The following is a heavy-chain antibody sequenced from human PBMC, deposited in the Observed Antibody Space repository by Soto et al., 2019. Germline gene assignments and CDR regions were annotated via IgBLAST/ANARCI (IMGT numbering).Heavy chain of an antibody. CDR3: ARDAIGTTHYYYYGMDV. V-gene: IGHV4-31*03. Sequence: PSETLSLTCTVSGGSISSGGYYWSWIRQHPGKGLEWIGYIYYSGSTYYNPSLKSRVTIPVDTSKNQFSLKLSSVTAADTAVYYCARDAIGTTHYYYYGMDVWGQGTTVTVSS. D-gene: IGHD1-7*01. CDR1: GGSISSGGYY. CDR2: IYYSGST. J-gene: IGHJ6*02.